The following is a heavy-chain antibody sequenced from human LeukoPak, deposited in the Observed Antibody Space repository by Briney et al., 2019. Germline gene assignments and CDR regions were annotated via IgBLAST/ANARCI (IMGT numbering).Heavy chain of an antibody. J-gene: IGHJ4*02. V-gene: IGHV3-15*05. Sequence: GGSLRLSCAASGFTFNNAWMTWVRQAPGKGLEWIGRIKSKSHGGTADYAAPVKGRFTISRDNSKSTLYLQMNSLRAEDTAVYYCAMNWNCDYWGQGTLVTVSS. CDR3: AMNWNCDY. CDR2: IKSKSHGGTA. D-gene: IGHD1-1*01. CDR1: GFTFNNAW.